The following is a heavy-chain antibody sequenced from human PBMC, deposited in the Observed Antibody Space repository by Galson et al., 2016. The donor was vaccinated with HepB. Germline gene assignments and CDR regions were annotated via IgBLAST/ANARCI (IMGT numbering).Heavy chain of an antibody. D-gene: IGHD2-15*01. V-gene: IGHV4-59*01. CDR3: ARHLRRDCSGETCHSRWSDP. CDR2: IFYSETT. Sequence: SETLSLTCTVSGGSITSFYWSWIRQPPGKGLEWIGYIFYSETTKYNPSLKSRVTISVDKSRNQVSLKLNSVTAADTAVYYCARHLRRDCSGETCHSRWSDPWGQGTLVTVAS. CDR1: GGSITSFY. J-gene: IGHJ5*02.